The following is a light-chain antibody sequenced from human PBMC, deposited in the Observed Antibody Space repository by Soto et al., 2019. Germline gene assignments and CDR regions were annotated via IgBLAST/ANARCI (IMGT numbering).Light chain of an antibody. CDR2: DAS. V-gene: IGKV3-11*01. CDR1: QSVSSY. CDR3: QQRSNWPPLT. Sequence: EIVLTQSPATLSLCPGERATLSCRASQSVSSYLAWYQQKPGQAPRLLIYDASNRATGIPARFSGSGSGTVFTLTIRSLEPEDFAVYYCQQRSNWPPLTCGGGTKVEIK. J-gene: IGKJ4*01.